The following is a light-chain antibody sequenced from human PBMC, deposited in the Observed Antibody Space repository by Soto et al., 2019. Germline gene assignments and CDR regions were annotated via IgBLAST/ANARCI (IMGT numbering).Light chain of an antibody. V-gene: IGKV3-20*01. Sequence: LTPSPDSLAVSPRERATLSCRASQPIISNFLAWYQQKPGQAPILLIYGASSRATATPDRFTGSGSGTDFALTISRLEPEDFGVYYCQQYGDSPLTSGPGTKVDIK. J-gene: IGKJ3*01. CDR2: GAS. CDR3: QQYGDSPLT. CDR1: QPIISNF.